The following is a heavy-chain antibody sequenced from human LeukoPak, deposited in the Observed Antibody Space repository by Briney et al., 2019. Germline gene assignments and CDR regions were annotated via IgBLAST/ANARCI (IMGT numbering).Heavy chain of an antibody. CDR3: TRGGQNDYSDY. CDR1: GFTFSRYE. D-gene: IGHD3-16*01. CDR2: ISSSGSTI. V-gene: IGHV3-48*03. J-gene: IGHJ4*02. Sequence: PGGSLRLSCAASGFTFSRYEINGLHPALGKGRHGVSYISSSGSTIYYADSVTGRFNISRDNAKNSLYLQMNRLRAEDTAVYYCTRGGQNDYSDYWGQGTLVTVSS.